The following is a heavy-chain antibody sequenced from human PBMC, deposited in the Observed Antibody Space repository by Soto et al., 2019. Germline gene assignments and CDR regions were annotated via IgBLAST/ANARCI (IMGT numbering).Heavy chain of an antibody. D-gene: IGHD3-16*02. V-gene: IGHV3-23*01. CDR1: GFTFSSYA. Sequence: PGGSLRLSCAASGFTFSSYAMSWVRQAPGKGLEWVSAISGSGGSTYYADSVKGRFTISSDNSKNTLYLQMNSLRAEDTAVYYYAKEMVTFGGVIPKAFDIWGQGTMVTVSS. CDR2: ISGSGGST. J-gene: IGHJ3*02. CDR3: AKEMVTFGGVIPKAFDI.